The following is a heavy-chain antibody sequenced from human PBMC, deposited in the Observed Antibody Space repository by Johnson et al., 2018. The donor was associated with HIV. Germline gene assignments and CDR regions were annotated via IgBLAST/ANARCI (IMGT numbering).Heavy chain of an antibody. CDR2: ISYDGNNK. Sequence: QVQLVESGGGVVQPGRSLRLSCAASGFTFSTYAMHWVRQAPGKGLEWVAVISYDGNNKYYADSVKGRFTISRDNAKNSLYLQMNNLRAEDTAMYYCARSDASDIWGQGTMVTVSS. J-gene: IGHJ3*02. CDR3: ARSDASDI. V-gene: IGHV3-30*04. CDR1: GFTFSTYA.